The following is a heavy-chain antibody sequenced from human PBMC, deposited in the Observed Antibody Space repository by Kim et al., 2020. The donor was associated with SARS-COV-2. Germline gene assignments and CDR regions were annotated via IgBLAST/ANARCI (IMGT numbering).Heavy chain of an antibody. J-gene: IGHJ4*02. CDR1: GFNFGSYG. CDR3: AKINYDSNGNGHYDNFEY. D-gene: IGHD3-22*01. V-gene: IGHV3-23*01. CDR2: ISGDAVRT. Sequence: GGSLRLFCAASGFNFGSYGMTWIRQPPGAGLDWVSIISGDAVRTYYADSVKGRFTISRDNSKNTVYLQMTSLRAEDTAVYYCAKINYDSNGNGHYDNFEYWGQGTLVTVSS.